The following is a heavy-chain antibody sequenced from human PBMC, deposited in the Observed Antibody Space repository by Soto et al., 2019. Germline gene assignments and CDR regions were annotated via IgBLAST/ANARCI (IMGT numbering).Heavy chain of an antibody. CDR3: ASEVGAVAGF. J-gene: IGHJ4*02. D-gene: IGHD6-19*01. V-gene: IGHV4-61*01. CDR1: GGSVSSGSYY. CDR2: IYYSGST. Sequence: QVQLQESGPGLVKPSETLSLTCTVSGGSVSSGSYYWSWIRQPPGKGLEWIGYIYYSGSTNYNPSLKSRVTISVDTSKNQFSLKLSSVTAADTAVYYCASEVGAVAGFWGQGTLVTVSS.